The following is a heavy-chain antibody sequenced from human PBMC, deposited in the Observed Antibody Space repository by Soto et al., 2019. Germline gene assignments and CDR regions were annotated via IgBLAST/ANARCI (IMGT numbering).Heavy chain of an antibody. D-gene: IGHD2-15*01. CDR3: VKLGSENNY. V-gene: IGHV3-23*01. CDR1: GFTFLSYA. Sequence: EVQLLESGGGLVQPGGSLRLSCAASGFTFLSYAMSWVRQAPGKGLEWVSAISGSGDTTYYADSVKGRLTISRDNSKNTLYLQMNSLKAEDTAVYYCVKLGSENNYWGQGTLVTVSS. CDR2: ISGSGDTT. J-gene: IGHJ4*02.